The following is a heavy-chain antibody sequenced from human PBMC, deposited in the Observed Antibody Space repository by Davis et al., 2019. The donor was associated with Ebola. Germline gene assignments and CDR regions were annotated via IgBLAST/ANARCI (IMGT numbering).Heavy chain of an antibody. V-gene: IGHV1-2*04. D-gene: IGHD2-2*01. CDR1: GYTFTGYY. CDR2: INPNSGGT. CDR3: ARGIELGYCSSTSCLAFYYYGMDV. Sequence: AASVKVSCKASGYTFTGYYMHWVRQAPGQGLEWMGWINPNSGGTNYAQKFQGWVTMTRDTSISTAYMELSRLRSDDTAVYYCARGIELGYCSSTSCLAFYYYGMDVWGQGTTVTVSS. J-gene: IGHJ6*02.